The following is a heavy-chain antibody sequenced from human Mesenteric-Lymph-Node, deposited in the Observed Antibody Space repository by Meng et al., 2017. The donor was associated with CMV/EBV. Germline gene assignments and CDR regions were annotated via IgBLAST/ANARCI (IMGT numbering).Heavy chain of an antibody. D-gene: IGHD6-19*01. CDR3: ARDKSSSGWYKGADYYYYYGMDV. Sequence: ASAKVSCKASGYTFISHGVSWVRQAPGQGLEWMGWISAYNGNTNYAQKLQGRVTMTTDTSTSTAYMELRSLRSDDTAVYYCARDKSSSGWYKGADYYYYYGMDVWGQGTTVTVSS. J-gene: IGHJ6*02. CDR1: GYTFISHG. CDR2: ISAYNGNT. V-gene: IGHV1-18*01.